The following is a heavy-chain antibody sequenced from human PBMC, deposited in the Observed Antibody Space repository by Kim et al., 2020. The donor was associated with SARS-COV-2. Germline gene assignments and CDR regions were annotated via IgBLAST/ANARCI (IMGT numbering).Heavy chain of an antibody. V-gene: IGHV3-48*02. J-gene: IGHJ6*02. D-gene: IGHD3-16*01. Sequence: YADSEKGRFTISRDNAKNSLYLQMNSLRDEDTAVYYCARASMITLHMDVWGQGTTVTVSS. CDR3: ARASMITLHMDV.